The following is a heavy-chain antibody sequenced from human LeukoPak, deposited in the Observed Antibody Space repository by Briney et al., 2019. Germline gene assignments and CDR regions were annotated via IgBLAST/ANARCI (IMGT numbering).Heavy chain of an antibody. Sequence: PGGSLRLSCAASGFTFSDYYMSWIRHAPGKGLEWVSYISSSGSTIYYADSVKGRFTISRDNAKNSLYLQMNSLRAEDTAVYYCARAGVTIFGVDSEGEPFDYWGQGTLVTVSS. CDR3: ARAGVTIFGVDSEGEPFDY. V-gene: IGHV3-11*04. D-gene: IGHD3-3*01. CDR2: ISSSGSTI. CDR1: GFTFSDYY. J-gene: IGHJ4*02.